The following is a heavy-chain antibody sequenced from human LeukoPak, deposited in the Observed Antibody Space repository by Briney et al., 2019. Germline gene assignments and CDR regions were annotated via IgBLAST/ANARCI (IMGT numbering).Heavy chain of an antibody. CDR1: GYTFTGYY. J-gene: IGHJ3*02. V-gene: IGHV1-2*02. CDR2: INPNSGGT. Sequence: ASVKVSCKASGYTFTGYYMHWVRQAPGQGLEWMGWINPNSGGTNYAQKFQGRVTMTKDTSISTAYMELSSLRSDDSAVFYCATCRRFEIGDAFDIWGQGTMVTVSS. D-gene: IGHD2-15*01. CDR3: ATCRRFEIGDAFDI.